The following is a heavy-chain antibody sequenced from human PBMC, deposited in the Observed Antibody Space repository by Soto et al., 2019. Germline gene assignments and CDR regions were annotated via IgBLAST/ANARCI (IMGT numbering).Heavy chain of an antibody. CDR1: GGSISSGGYY. D-gene: IGHD6-13*01. CDR3: ARVDSSSWSSFDY. CDR2: IYYSGST. J-gene: IGHJ4*02. Sequence: LSLTCTVSGGSISSGGYYWSWIRQHPGKGLEWIGYIYYSGSTYYNPSLKSRVTISVDTSKNQFSLKLSSVTAADTAVYYCARVDSSSWSSFDYWGQGTLVTVSS. V-gene: IGHV4-31*03.